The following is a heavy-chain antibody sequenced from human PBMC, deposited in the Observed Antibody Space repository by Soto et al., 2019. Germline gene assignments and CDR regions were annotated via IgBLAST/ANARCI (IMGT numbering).Heavy chain of an antibody. CDR2: ISAYNGNT. CDR3: ARDAAAGLNDY. CDR1: GYTFTSYG. D-gene: IGHD6-13*01. Sequence: QVQLVQSGAEVKKPGASVKVSCKASGYTFTSYGISWVRQAPGQGLEWMGWISAYNGNTKYVQKFQGRVTMTTDTSKRTAYMELRSLRSDDTAVYYCARDAAAGLNDYWGQGTLVTVSS. J-gene: IGHJ4*02. V-gene: IGHV1-18*01.